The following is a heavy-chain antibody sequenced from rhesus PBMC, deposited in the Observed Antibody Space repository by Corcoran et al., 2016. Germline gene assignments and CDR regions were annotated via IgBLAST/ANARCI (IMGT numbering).Heavy chain of an antibody. CDR1: GDSISSDY. D-gene: IGHD6-31*01. CDR2: IYGVSGST. Sequence: QVQLQESGPGLVKPSETLSLTCVVSGDSISSDYWGWVRQSPGKGLEWIGYIYGVSGSTNYNPSLKSRVTSSTDTSKNQFSLKLSSVTAADTAVYYCARHARTYSSGWPYYFDYWGQGVLVTVSS. V-gene: IGHV4S7*01. CDR3: ARHARTYSSGWPYYFDY. J-gene: IGHJ4*01.